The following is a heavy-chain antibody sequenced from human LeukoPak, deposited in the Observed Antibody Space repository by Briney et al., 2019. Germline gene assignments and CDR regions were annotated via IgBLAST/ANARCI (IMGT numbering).Heavy chain of an antibody. D-gene: IGHD4-23*01. CDR2: ISAYNGNT. J-gene: IGHJ6*02. CDR1: GYTVTSYG. Sequence: ASVRVSCKASGYTVTSYGICWVRQAPGQRLEWMGWISAYNGNTNYSQKLQGRVTMTTNTSTNAAYMELRSLRSDDTAVYYCARRSDDYGGNLAYYYGMDVWGQGTTVTVSS. V-gene: IGHV1-18*01. CDR3: ARRSDDYGGNLAYYYGMDV.